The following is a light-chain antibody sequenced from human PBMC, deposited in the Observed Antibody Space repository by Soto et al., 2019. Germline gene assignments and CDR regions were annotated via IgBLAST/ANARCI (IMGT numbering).Light chain of an antibody. CDR2: GAS. CDR1: QSVSTNS. V-gene: IGKV3-20*01. CDR3: QQYNSYST. Sequence: EIVLTQSPDTLSLSPGERATLSCRASQSVSTNSLAWYQQKPGQAPRPLIYGASSRATGTPDRFSGSGSGTDFTLIISRLEPEDFAVYYCQQYNSYSTFGQGTKLEIK. J-gene: IGKJ2*01.